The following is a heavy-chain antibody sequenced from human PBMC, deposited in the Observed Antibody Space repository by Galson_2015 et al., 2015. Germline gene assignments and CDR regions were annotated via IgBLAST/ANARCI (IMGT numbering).Heavy chain of an antibody. V-gene: IGHV3-33*01. Sequence: SLRLSCAASGFTFNSYGIHWVRQAPGKGLEWVALIWYDGSNKYYAASVRGRFTISRYNSKNTLYLQMNSLRDEDTAVYYCARDDGEPVRGYYYGMDVWGQGTTVTVSS. CDR1: GFTFNSYG. D-gene: IGHD3-10*01. CDR3: ARDDGEPVRGYYYGMDV. J-gene: IGHJ6*02. CDR2: IWYDGSNK.